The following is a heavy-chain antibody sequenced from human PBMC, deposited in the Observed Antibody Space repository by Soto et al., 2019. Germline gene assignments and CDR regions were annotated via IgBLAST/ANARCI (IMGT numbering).Heavy chain of an antibody. Sequence: SQTLSLTCAISGDSVSSNSAAWNWIRQSPSRGLEWLGRTYYRSKWYNDYAVSVKSRITINPDTSKNQFSLQLNSATPEDTAVYYCTRAAVFYGDSNFDYWGQGTLVTVSS. D-gene: IGHD4-17*01. J-gene: IGHJ4*02. V-gene: IGHV6-1*01. CDR1: GDSVSSNSAA. CDR2: TYYRSKWYN. CDR3: TRAAVFYGDSNFDY.